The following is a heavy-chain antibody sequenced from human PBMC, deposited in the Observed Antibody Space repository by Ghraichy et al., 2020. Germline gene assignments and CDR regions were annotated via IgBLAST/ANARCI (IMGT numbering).Heavy chain of an antibody. CDR1: GFTFSRDS. CDR3: ARDPRYYYDSSGYD. J-gene: IGHJ4*02. CDR2: ISSSSSYI. Sequence: GGSLRLSCTASGFTFSRDSRYWVGQAPGQGLEWVSSISSSSSYIYYADSVKGRFTISRDNAKNSLYLQMNSLRAEDTAVYYCARDPRYYYDSSGYDWGQGTLVTVSS. D-gene: IGHD3-22*01. V-gene: IGHV3-21*01.